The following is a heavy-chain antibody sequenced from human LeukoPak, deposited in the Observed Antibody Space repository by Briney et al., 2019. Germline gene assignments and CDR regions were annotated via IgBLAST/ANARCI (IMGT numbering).Heavy chain of an antibody. CDR1: GGSISSGSYY. CDR2: IYTSGST. D-gene: IGHD2-2*01. J-gene: IGHJ3*02. Sequence: SETLSLTCTDSGGSISSGSYYWSWIRQPAGKGLEWIGRIYTSGSTNYNPSLKSRVTISVDTSKNQFSLKLSSVTAADTAVYYCARIVVVPAGAFDIWGQGTMVTVSS. CDR3: ARIVVVPAGAFDI. V-gene: IGHV4-61*02.